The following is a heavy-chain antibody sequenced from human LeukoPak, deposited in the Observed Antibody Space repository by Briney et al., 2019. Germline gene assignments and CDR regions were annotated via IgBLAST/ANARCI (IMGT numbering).Heavy chain of an antibody. Sequence: PGRSLRLSCTASGFTFGDYAMSWVRQAPGKGLEWVGFIRSKAYGGTTEYAAPVKGRFTISRDDSKSIAYLQMNSLKTEDTAVYYCTRAPSGYDPNWFDPWGQGTLVTVSS. CDR1: GFTFGDYA. V-gene: IGHV3-49*04. CDR3: TRAPSGYDPNWFDP. J-gene: IGHJ5*02. D-gene: IGHD5-12*01. CDR2: IRSKAYGGTT.